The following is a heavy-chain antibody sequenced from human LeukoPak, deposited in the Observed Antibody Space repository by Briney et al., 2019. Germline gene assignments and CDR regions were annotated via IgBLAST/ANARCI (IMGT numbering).Heavy chain of an antibody. Sequence: GGSLRLSCAASGFTFSNAWMRWVRQAPGKGLEWVGRIQSKADGGATVYAAPVKGRSTISRDDSKNMVYLVMNSLKTEDTAVYYCTTSYYDSSGFRAWGQGTLVTVSS. V-gene: IGHV3-15*01. CDR2: IQSKADGGAT. D-gene: IGHD3-22*01. CDR3: TTSYYDSSGFRA. J-gene: IGHJ4*02. CDR1: GFTFSNAW.